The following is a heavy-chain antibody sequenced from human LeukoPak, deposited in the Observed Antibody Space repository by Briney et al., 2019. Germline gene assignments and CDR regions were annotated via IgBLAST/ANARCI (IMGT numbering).Heavy chain of an antibody. V-gene: IGHV3-53*01. CDR3: ASSPDSSSWYGLDY. CDR1: GFTVSSNY. CDR2: IYSGGST. Sequence: GGSLRLSCAASGFTVSSNYMSWVRQAPGKGLEWVSVIYSGGSTYYADSVKGRFTISRDNSKNTLYLQMNSLRAEDTAVYYCASSPDSSSWYGLDYWGQGTLVTVSS. J-gene: IGHJ4*02. D-gene: IGHD6-13*01.